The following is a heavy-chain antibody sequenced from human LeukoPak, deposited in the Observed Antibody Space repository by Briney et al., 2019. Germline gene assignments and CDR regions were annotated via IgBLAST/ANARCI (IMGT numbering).Heavy chain of an antibody. J-gene: IGHJ5*02. Sequence: RTSETLSLTCTVSGGSISSYYWSWIRQPPGKGLEWIGYIYYSGSTNYNPSLKSRVTISVDTSKNQFSLKLSSVTAADTTVYYCARGLEPDEANWFDPWGQGTLVTVSS. D-gene: IGHD1-1*01. CDR1: GGSISSYY. V-gene: IGHV4-59*08. CDR2: IYYSGST. CDR3: ARGLEPDEANWFDP.